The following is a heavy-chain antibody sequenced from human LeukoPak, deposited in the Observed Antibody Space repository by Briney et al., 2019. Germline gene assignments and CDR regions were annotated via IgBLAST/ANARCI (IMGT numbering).Heavy chain of an antibody. CDR1: GYTFTSYD. V-gene: IGHV1-8*01. CDR2: MNPNSGNT. D-gene: IGHD3-3*01. Sequence: EASVKVSCKASGYTFTSYDINWVRQATGQGLEWMGWMNPNSGNTGYAQKFQGRVTMTRNTSISTAYMELSSLRSEDTAVYYCARGYSYDFWSGYYRGHNWLDPWGQGTLVTVSS. CDR3: ARGYSYDFWSGYYRGHNWLDP. J-gene: IGHJ5*02.